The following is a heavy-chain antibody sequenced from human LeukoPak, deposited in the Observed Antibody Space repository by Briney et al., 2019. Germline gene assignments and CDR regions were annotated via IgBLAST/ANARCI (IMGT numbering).Heavy chain of an antibody. V-gene: IGHV4-34*01. D-gene: IGHD3-9*01. CDR2: INHSGST. CDR1: GGSFSGYY. Sequence: SETLSLTCAVYGGSFSGYYWSWIRQPPGKGLEWIGEINHSGSTNYNPSLKSRVTISVDTSKNQFSLKLSSVTAADTAVYYCARTDWLLAGYFDYWGQGTLVTVSS. CDR3: ARTDWLLAGYFDY. J-gene: IGHJ4*02.